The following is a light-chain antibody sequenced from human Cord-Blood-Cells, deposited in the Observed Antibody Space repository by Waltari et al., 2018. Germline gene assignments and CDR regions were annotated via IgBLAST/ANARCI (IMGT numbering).Light chain of an antibody. J-gene: IGKJ4*01. V-gene: IGKV1-33*01. CDR1: QDISNY. Sequence: DIQMTQSPSSLSASVGDRVTITCQASQDISNYLNWYQQEPGKAPKLLIYDASNLETGVPPRFSGSGSGTDFTFTISSLQPEDIATYYCQQYDNLPPLTFGGGTKVEIK. CDR2: DAS. CDR3: QQYDNLPPLT.